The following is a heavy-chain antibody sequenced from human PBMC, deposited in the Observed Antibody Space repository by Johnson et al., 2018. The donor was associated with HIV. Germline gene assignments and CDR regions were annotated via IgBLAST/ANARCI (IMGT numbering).Heavy chain of an antibody. D-gene: IGHD1-1*01. CDR3: ATSTASDALDI. Sequence: VQLVESGGGLVQPGRSLRLSCAASGFTFDDYAMHWVRQAPGKGLEWVSGISWNSGSTYYADSVKGRFTISRDNSKNTLYLQMNSLRAEDTAVYYCATSTASDALDIWGQGTMVTVSS. V-gene: IGHV3-9*01. CDR1: GFTFDDYA. CDR2: ISWNSGST. J-gene: IGHJ3*02.